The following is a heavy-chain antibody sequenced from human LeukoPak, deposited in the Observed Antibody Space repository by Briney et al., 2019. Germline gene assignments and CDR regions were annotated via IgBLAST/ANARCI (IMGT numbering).Heavy chain of an antibody. CDR2: FDPEDGET. J-gene: IGHJ4*02. CDR3: AAGPSQFWSGYYLPFDY. CDR1: GYTLTELS. V-gene: IGHV1-24*01. Sequence: ASVKVSCKVSGYTLTELSMHWVRQAPGKGLEWMGGFDPEDGETIYAQKFQGRVTMTEDTSTDTAYMELSSLRSEGTAVYYCAAGPSQFWSGYYLPFDYWGQGTLVTVSS. D-gene: IGHD3-3*01.